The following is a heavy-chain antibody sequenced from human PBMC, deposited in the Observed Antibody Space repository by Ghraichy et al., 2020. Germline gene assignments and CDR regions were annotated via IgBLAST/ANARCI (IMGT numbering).Heavy chain of an antibody. CDR1: GFTFSTYA. D-gene: IGHD7-27*01. CDR2: ISSNGGST. Sequence: GGSLRLSCVASGFTFSTYAMQWVRQAPGKGLEYVSCISSNGGSTFYAKSVKGRFTISRDNSKNTLFLQMGSLRGEDMAVYYCARRIAGASGAYYFDSWGQGTLVTVSA. J-gene: IGHJ4*02. V-gene: IGHV3-64*01. CDR3: ARRIAGASGAYYFDS.